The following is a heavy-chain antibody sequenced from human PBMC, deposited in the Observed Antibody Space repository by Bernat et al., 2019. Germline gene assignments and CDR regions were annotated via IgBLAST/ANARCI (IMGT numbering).Heavy chain of an antibody. Sequence: EVQLVESGGGLVQPGGSLRLSCAASGFTFSSYSMNWVRQAPGKGLEWVSYISSSSSIIYYADSVKGRFTISRDNAKNSLYVQMNSLRDEDTAVYYCARGDYGLGYGMDVWGQGTTVTVSS. J-gene: IGHJ6*02. CDR2: ISSSSSII. CDR3: ARGDYGLGYGMDV. CDR1: GFTFSSYS. V-gene: IGHV3-48*02. D-gene: IGHD3-10*01.